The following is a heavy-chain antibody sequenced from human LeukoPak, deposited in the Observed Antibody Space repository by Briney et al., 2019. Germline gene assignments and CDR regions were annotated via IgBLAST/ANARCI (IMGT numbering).Heavy chain of an antibody. CDR1: GYTFTGYY. CDR3: ARDAIVGATLRTDAFDI. J-gene: IGHJ3*02. CDR2: INPNSGGT. D-gene: IGHD1-26*01. V-gene: IGHV1-2*02. Sequence: ASVKVSCKASGYTFTGYYMHWVRQAPGQGLEWMGWINPNSGGTNYAQKFKGRVTMTRDTSISTAYMELSRLRSDDTAVYYCARDAIVGATLRTDAFDIWGQGTMVTVSS.